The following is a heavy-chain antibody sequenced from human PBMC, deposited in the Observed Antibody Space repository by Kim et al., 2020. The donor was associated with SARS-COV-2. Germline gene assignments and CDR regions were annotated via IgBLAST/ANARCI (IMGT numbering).Heavy chain of an antibody. CDR3: ARDQSAGYSSSWNDY. V-gene: IGHV3-30*07. Sequence: DSVKGRFTISGDNSKNTLYLQMNSLRAEDTAVYYCARDQSAGYSSSWNDYWGQGTLVTVSS. D-gene: IGHD6-13*01. J-gene: IGHJ4*02.